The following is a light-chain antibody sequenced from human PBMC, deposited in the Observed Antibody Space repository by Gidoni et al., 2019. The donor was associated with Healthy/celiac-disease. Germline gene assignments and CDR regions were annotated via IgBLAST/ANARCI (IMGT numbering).Light chain of an antibody. V-gene: IGLV3-19*01. CDR3: NSRASSGNHRV. Sequence: QDPAVVIYGKNNRPSGIPDRFSGSSSGNTASLTITWAQAEDEADYYCNSRASSGNHRVFGTGTKVTVL. J-gene: IGLJ1*01. CDR2: GKN.